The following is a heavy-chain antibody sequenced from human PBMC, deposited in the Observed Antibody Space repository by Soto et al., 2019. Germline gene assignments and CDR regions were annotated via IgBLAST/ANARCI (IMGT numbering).Heavy chain of an antibody. J-gene: IGHJ5*02. V-gene: IGHV4-59*01. CDR2: IYYSGST. D-gene: IGHD3-10*01. CDR3: ARGPLRIGSPDNWFDP. Sequence: SETLSLTCTVSGGSISSYYWSWIRQPPGKGLEWIGYIYYSGSTNYNPSLKSRVTISVDTSKNQFSLKLSSVTAADTAVYYCARGPLRIGSPDNWFDPWGQGTLVTDSS. CDR1: GGSISSYY.